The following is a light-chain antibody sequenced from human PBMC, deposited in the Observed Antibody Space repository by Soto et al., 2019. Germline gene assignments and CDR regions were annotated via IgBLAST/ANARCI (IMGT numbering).Light chain of an antibody. V-gene: IGKV1-39*01. CDR1: QSISSY. J-gene: IGKJ5*01. Sequence: DIQMTQSPSSLSASVGDRVTITCRASQSISSYLNWYQQKPGKAPKLLIYAASSLQSGVPSRFMGSGSGKDFTLTISILHPEDFATYYCKQSYSTPITSGQGTRLEIK. CDR2: AAS. CDR3: KQSYSTPIT.